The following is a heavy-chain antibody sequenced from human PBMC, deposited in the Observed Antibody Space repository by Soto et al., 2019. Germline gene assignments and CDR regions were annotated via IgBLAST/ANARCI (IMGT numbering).Heavy chain of an antibody. D-gene: IGHD6-19*01. V-gene: IGHV3-23*01. CDR2: IDYSGGTT. J-gene: IGHJ4*02. CDR3: AKDATRTSGWYHFDY. CDR1: GFTFSSLA. Sequence: GGSLRLSCAASGFTFSSLAMGWVRQAPGKGLEWVSVIDYSGGTTYYTDSVKGRFTISRDNSKKTLYLQMNGLRAEDTAVYYCAKDATRTSGWYHFDYWGQGALVTVSS.